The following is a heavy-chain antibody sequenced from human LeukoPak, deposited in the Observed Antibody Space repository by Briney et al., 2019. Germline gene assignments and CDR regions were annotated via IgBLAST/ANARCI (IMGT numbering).Heavy chain of an antibody. D-gene: IGHD3-22*01. J-gene: IGHJ3*02. Sequence: PGGSLRLSCAASGFTFSSYGMHWVRQAPGKGLEWVAFIRYDGSNKYYADSVKGRFTISRDNAKNSLYLQMNSLRAEDTAVYYCAREYYYDSSGYAFDIWGQGTMVTVSS. CDR3: AREYYYDSSGYAFDI. CDR1: GFTFSSYG. CDR2: IRYDGSNK. V-gene: IGHV3-30*02.